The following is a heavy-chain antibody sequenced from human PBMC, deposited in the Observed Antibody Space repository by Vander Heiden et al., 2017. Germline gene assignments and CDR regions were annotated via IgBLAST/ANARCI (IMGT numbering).Heavy chain of an antibody. CDR1: GFSLSTSGMC. J-gene: IGHJ2*01. CDR2: IDWDDDK. D-gene: IGHD3-22*01. V-gene: IGHV2-70*01. Sequence: QVTLRESGPALVKPTQTLTLTCTFSGFSLSTSGMCVSWIRQPPGKALEWLALIDWDDDKYYSTSLNTRLTISKDTSKNQVVLTMTNMDPVDTATYYCARVHYDSSGYLSWYFDLWGRGTLVTVSS. CDR3: ARVHYDSSGYLSWYFDL.